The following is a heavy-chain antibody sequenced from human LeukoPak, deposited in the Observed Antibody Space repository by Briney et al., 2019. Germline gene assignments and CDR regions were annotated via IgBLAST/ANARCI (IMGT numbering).Heavy chain of an antibody. D-gene: IGHD6-19*01. CDR2: ISGSGGST. Sequence: PGGSLRLSCAASGFTFNTYAMSWVRQAPGKGLECVSSISGSGGSTYYADSVKGRFTISRDNSKNPLYLQMNSLRAEDTAVYYCAIRIEVAGPFGNWGQGTLVTVSS. J-gene: IGHJ4*02. V-gene: IGHV3-23*01. CDR1: GFTFNTYA. CDR3: AIRIEVAGPFGN.